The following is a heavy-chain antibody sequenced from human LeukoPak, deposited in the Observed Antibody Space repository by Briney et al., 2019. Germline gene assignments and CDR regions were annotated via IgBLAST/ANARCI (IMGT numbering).Heavy chain of an antibody. D-gene: IGHD1-14*01. V-gene: IGHV6-1*01. CDR3: TRGRNSAFDY. CDR1: GDSVSSNGVA. J-gene: IGHJ4*02. CDR2: TYNGSKWSN. Sequence: SQTLSLTSVIPGDSVSSNGVASNWVRQSPSRGLEWLGRTYNGSKWSNDYALSVKSRITINPDTSKNQFSLQLNSVTPEDTAVYYCTRGRNSAFDYWGQGTLVNVSS.